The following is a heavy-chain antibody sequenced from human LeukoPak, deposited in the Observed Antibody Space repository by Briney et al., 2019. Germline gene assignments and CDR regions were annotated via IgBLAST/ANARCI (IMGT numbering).Heavy chain of an antibody. CDR3: ARAYGSGSYTLLFFDY. CDR1: GYTFTSYY. V-gene: IGHV1-46*01. Sequence: DSVTVSCKASGYTFTSYYMHWVRQAPGQGLEWMGIINPSGGSTSYAQKFQGRVTITRDTSTSTVYMELSSLRSEDTAVYYCARAYGSGSYTLLFFDYWGQGTLVTVSS. CDR2: INPSGGST. J-gene: IGHJ4*02. D-gene: IGHD3-10*01.